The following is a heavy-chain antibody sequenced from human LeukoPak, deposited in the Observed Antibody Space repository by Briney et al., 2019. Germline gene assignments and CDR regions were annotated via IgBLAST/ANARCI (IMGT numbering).Heavy chain of an antibody. CDR1: GYTFTSYG. D-gene: IGHD3-22*01. V-gene: IGHV1-18*01. CDR2: ISAYNGNT. J-gene: IGHJ3*02. Sequence: ASVKVSCKASGYTFTSYGISWVRQAPGQGLEWMGWISAYNGNTNYAQKFQGRVTMTRDTSTSTVYMELSSLRSEDTAVYYCARGRNYYDSSGYYYEGDAFDIWGQGTMVTVSS. CDR3: ARGRNYYDSSGYYYEGDAFDI.